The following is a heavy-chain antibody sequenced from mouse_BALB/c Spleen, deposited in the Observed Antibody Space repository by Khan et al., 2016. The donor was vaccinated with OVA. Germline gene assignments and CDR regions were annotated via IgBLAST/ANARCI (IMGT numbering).Heavy chain of an antibody. V-gene: IGHV3-2*02. Sequence: VQLQQSGPGLVKPSQSLSLTCTVTGYSITSDYAWNWIRQFPGNKLEWMGYISYSGSTTYNPYLKSRISITRDTSKNQFFLQLNSVTTEDTATYYCARWFTYWGQGTLVTVSA. CDR1: GYSITSDYA. CDR3: ARWFTY. CDR2: ISYSGST. J-gene: IGHJ3*01.